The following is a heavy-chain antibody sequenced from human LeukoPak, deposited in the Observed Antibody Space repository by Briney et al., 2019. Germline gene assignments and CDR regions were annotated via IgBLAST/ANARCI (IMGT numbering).Heavy chain of an antibody. D-gene: IGHD5-24*01. CDR3: ARGAERATIEDEPNDYFDY. CDR1: GYTFTGYY. V-gene: IGHV1-69*05. CDR2: IIPIFGTA. Sequence: SVKVSCKASGYTFTGYYMHWVRQAPGQGLEWMGRIIPIFGTANYAQKFQGRVTITTDEPTSTAYMELSSLRSEDTAVYYCARGAERATIEDEPNDYFDYWGQGTLVTVSS. J-gene: IGHJ4*02.